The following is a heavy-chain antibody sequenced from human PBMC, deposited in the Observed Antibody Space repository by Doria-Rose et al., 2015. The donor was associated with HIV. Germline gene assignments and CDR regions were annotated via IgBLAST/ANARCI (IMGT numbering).Heavy chain of an antibody. J-gene: IGHJ4*02. CDR2: IFYTGSA. V-gene: IGHV4-59*01. CDR3: ARVLSGTYDY. Sequence: VQLVESGPGLVKPSETLSLTCSVSGGSISHYYWSWIRRPPGKGLEYIGDIFYTGSANYSASLKSRVSVSIDTSKNKFSLRLSSVTAADTAVYYCARVLSGTYDYWGQGTLVTVSS. CDR1: GGSISHYY. D-gene: IGHD1-26*01.